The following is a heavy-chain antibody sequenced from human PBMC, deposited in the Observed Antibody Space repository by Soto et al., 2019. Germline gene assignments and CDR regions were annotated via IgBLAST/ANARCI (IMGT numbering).Heavy chain of an antibody. Sequence: GGSLRLSCTASGFTFSDYAIHWVRQAPGKGLEWVAVISYDGSHKYYADAVKGRFTISRDNSKNTLYLQMTSLRAEDTAVYYCARDWRKRGESYVRKMDVRGQGTTVTGSS. CDR1: GFTFSDYA. V-gene: IGHV3-30-3*01. CDR2: ISYDGSHK. D-gene: IGHD3-3*01. J-gene: IGHJ6*02. CDR3: ARDWRKRGESYVRKMDV.